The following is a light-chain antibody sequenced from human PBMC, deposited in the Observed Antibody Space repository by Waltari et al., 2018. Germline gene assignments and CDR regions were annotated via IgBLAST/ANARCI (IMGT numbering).Light chain of an antibody. Sequence: QAGLTQPPSVSKGLRQTATLTCTGNSNNVGNQGAAWLQQHQGHPPNLLSYRNNNRPSGISECFSASRSGNTASLTITGLQPEDEADYYCAAWDSSLSAVVFGGGTKLTVL. CDR2: RNN. J-gene: IGLJ2*01. CDR3: AAWDSSLSAVV. V-gene: IGLV10-54*04. CDR1: SNNVGNQG.